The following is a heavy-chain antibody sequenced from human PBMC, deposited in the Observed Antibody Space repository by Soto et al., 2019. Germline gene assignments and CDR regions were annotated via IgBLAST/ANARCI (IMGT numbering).Heavy chain of an antibody. CDR2: IWDDGNKK. CDR3: VVDTSGLLDY. D-gene: IGHD3-22*01. V-gene: IGHV3-33*03. CDR1: GFTFSSNG. J-gene: IGHJ4*02. Sequence: QVHLVESGGGVVQPGRSLRLSCAASGFTFSSNGMHWVRQAPGKGLEWVAVIWDDGNKKYYGDSVRGRFTISRDNSKNTLYLEMNSLRAEDTAVYYCVVDTSGLLDYWGQGTQVTVSS.